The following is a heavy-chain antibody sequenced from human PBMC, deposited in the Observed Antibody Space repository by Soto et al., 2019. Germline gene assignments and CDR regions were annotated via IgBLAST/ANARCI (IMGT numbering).Heavy chain of an antibody. CDR3: ARDMYSSDYFVKWFEP. CDR1: GFSVSSYA. J-gene: IGHJ5*02. Sequence: QVRLVESGGGVVQRGRSLRLSCTASGFSVSSYAMSWFRQPPGKGLEWVAVISHDGINKHYADSVKGRVTVSRDNSNHSLDLQLNSLRGEDTAMYYCARDMYSSDYFVKWFEPWGQGTLVTVSS. CDR2: ISHDGINK. D-gene: IGHD6-19*01. V-gene: IGHV3-30-3*01.